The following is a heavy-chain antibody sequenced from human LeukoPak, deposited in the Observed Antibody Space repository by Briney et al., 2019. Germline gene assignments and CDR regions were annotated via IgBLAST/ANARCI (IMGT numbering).Heavy chain of an antibody. D-gene: IGHD4-4*01. CDR2: ISYDGSNK. CDR1: GFTFSSYA. V-gene: IGHV3-30-3*01. J-gene: IGHJ4*02. CDR3: ARVASVSEHDYSNYLRDY. Sequence: PGGPLRLSCAASGFTFSSYAMHWVRQAPGKGLEWVAVISYDGSNKYYADSVKGRFTISRDNSKNTLYLQMNSLRAEDTAVYYCARVASVSEHDYSNYLRDYWGQGTLVTVSS.